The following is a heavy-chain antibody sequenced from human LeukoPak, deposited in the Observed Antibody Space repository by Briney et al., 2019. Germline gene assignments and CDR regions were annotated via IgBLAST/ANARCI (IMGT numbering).Heavy chain of an antibody. Sequence: GGSLRLSCAASGFTFSSYWMSWVRQAPGKGLEWVANIKQDGSEKYYVDSVKGRFTISRDNAKNSLYLQMNSLRAEDTAVYYCARGYYDSSGYLYYYYYMDVWGKGTTVTISS. CDR3: ARGYYDSSGYLYYYYYMDV. V-gene: IGHV3-7*03. CDR1: GFTFSSYW. J-gene: IGHJ6*03. CDR2: IKQDGSEK. D-gene: IGHD3-22*01.